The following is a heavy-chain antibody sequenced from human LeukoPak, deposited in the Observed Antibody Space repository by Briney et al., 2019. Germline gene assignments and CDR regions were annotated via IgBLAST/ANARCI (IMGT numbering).Heavy chain of an antibody. V-gene: IGHV3-11*01. J-gene: IGHJ6*03. CDR2: IGRSGTTI. D-gene: IGHD5-12*01. CDR1: GFTFSDYY. Sequence: GGSLRLSCAASGFTFSDYYMSWIRQVPGKGLEWVSYIGRSGTTIHYADSVKGRFTISRDNSKNTLYLQMNSLRAEDTAVYYCARGTLPNSGYDPWVVHYYYYYMDVWGKGTTVTISS. CDR3: ARGTLPNSGYDPWVVHYYYYYMDV.